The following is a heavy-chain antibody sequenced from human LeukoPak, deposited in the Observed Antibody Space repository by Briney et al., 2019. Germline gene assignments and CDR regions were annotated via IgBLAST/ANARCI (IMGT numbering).Heavy chain of an antibody. CDR3: AREGSGDCSGGSFYERSFDY. CDR1: GYTFTSYY. CDR2: INPSGGST. J-gene: IGHJ4*02. Sequence: ASVKVSCKASGYTFTSYYMHWVRQAPGQGFEWMGIINPSGGSTSYAQKFQGRVTMTRDTSTSTVYMELSSLRSEDTAVYYCAREGSGDCSGGSFYERSFDYWGQGTLVTVSS. D-gene: IGHD2-15*01. V-gene: IGHV1-46*01.